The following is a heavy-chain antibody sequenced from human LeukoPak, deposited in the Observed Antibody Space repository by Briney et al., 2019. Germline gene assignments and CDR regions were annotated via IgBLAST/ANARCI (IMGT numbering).Heavy chain of an antibody. CDR3: ARVDSSNWCEYRGYFDY. D-gene: IGHD6-13*01. V-gene: IGHV4-39*07. CDR1: GGSISSSSYY. CDR2: IYYSGST. Sequence: KASETLSLTCTVSGGSISSSSYYWGWIRQPPGKGLEWIGSIYYSGSTYYNPSLKSRVTISVDTSKNQFSLKLSSVTAADTAVYYCARVDSSNWCEYRGYFDYWGQGTLVTVSS. J-gene: IGHJ4*02.